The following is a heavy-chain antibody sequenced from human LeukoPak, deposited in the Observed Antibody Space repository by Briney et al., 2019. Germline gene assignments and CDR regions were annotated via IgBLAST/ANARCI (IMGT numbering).Heavy chain of an antibody. CDR2: ISSSGSTI. Sequence: PGGSLRLSCAASGFTFSSYEMNWVRQAPGKGLEWVSYISSSGSTIYYADSVKGRFTISRDNAKNSLYLQMNSLRAEDTAVYYCARVPGGDSSGSGGYWGQGTLVTVSS. V-gene: IGHV3-48*03. J-gene: IGHJ4*02. D-gene: IGHD3-22*01. CDR1: GFTFSSYE. CDR3: ARVPGGDSSGSGGY.